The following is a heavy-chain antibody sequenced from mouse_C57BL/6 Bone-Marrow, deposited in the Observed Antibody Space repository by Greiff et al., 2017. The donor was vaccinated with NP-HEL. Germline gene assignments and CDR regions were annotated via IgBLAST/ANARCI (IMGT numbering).Heavy chain of an antibody. CDR2: IDPETGGT. CDR3: TRRGQLRPEYYYAMDD. CDR1: GYTFTDYE. V-gene: IGHV1-15*01. D-gene: IGHD3-2*02. J-gene: IGHJ4*01. Sequence: QVQLQQSGAELVRPGASVTLSCKASGYTFTDYEMHWVKQTPVHGLEWIGAIDPETGGTAYNQKFKGKAILTADKSSSTAYMELRSLTSEDSAVYYCTRRGQLRPEYYYAMDDWGQGSAVSVSS.